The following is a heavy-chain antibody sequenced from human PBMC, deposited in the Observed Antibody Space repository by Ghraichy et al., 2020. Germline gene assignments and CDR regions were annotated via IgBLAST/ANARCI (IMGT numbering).Heavy chain of an antibody. Sequence: GESLNISCTASGFTFSRYWMHWVRQAPGKGLVWVSRINTDESVTNYADSVRGRFTISRDNAKNTLYLQMNSLRAEDTAVYYCARYSLGANSATIDYWGQGTLVTVSS. V-gene: IGHV3-74*01. D-gene: IGHD4/OR15-4a*01. J-gene: IGHJ4*02. CDR3: ARYSLGANSATIDY. CDR1: GFTFSRYW. CDR2: INTDESVT.